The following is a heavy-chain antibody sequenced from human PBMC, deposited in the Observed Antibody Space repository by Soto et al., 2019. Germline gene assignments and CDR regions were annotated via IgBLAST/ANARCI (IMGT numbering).Heavy chain of an antibody. V-gene: IGHV3-23*01. Sequence: EVQLLESGGGLVQPGGSLRLSCAASGFTFSSYAMSWVRQAPGKGLEWVSAISGSGGSTYYADSVKGRFTISRDNSKNTLYLQMNSLRAEDTAVYYCAKDRAFGGVIVMPDDAFDIWGQGTMVTVSS. D-gene: IGHD3-16*02. J-gene: IGHJ3*02. CDR2: ISGSGGST. CDR3: AKDRAFGGVIVMPDDAFDI. CDR1: GFTFSSYA.